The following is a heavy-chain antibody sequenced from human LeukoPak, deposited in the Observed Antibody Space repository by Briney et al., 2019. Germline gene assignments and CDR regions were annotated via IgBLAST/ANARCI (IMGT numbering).Heavy chain of an antibody. CDR3: ARRRSLGEFDY. Sequence: ASVKVSCKASGGTFSSYAISWVRQAPGQGLEWMGGIIPIFGTANYAQKFQGGVTITTDESTSTAYMELSSLRSEDTAVYYCARRRSLGEFDYWGQGTLVTVSS. CDR1: GGTFSSYA. D-gene: IGHD3-16*01. V-gene: IGHV1-69*05. J-gene: IGHJ4*02. CDR2: IIPIFGTA.